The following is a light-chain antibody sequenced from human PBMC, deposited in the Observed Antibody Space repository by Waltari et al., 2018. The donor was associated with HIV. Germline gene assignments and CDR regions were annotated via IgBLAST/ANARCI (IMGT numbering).Light chain of an antibody. Sequence: QSVLTQPPSASGTPGQRVTISCSGSSSKIGSNTVNWYQQLPGTAPKLLIYSNNQRPSEVPDRFSGSKSGTAASLAISGRQSEDEADYYCAAWHDSRNGTGVFGGGTKLTVL. CDR1: SSKIGSNT. J-gene: IGLJ3*02. CDR2: SNN. V-gene: IGLV1-44*01. CDR3: AAWHDSRNGTGV.